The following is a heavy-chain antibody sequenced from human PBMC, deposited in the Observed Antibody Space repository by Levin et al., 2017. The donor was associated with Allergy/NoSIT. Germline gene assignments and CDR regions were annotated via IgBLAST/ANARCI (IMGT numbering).Heavy chain of an antibody. CDR1: GGSISSYY. CDR2: IYYSGST. Sequence: ESLKISCPVSGGSISSYYWSWIRQPPGKGLEWIGYIYYSGSTNYNPSLKSRVTISVDTSKNQFSLKLSSVTAADTAVYYCARGEAAASRAFDIWGQGTMVTVSS. CDR3: ARGEAAASRAFDI. V-gene: IGHV4-59*01. J-gene: IGHJ3*02. D-gene: IGHD6-13*01.